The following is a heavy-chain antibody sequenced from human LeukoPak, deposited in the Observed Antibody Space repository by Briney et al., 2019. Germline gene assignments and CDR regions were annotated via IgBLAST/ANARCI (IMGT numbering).Heavy chain of an antibody. J-gene: IGHJ2*01. CDR3: ARPNRSGWSSYWYFDL. Sequence: PSETLSLTCTVSGGSISSYYWSWIRQPPGKGLEWIGYIYYSGSTNYNPSLKSRVTISVDTSKNQFSLKLSSVTAADTAVYYCARPNRSGWSSYWYFDLWGPGTLVTVSS. D-gene: IGHD6-19*01. CDR2: IYYSGST. CDR1: GGSISSYY. V-gene: IGHV4-59*01.